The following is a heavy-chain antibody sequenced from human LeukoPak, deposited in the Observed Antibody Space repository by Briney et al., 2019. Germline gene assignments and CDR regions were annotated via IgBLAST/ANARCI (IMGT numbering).Heavy chain of an antibody. CDR3: ARVSLPPIYMDV. CDR2: INPNSGGT. J-gene: IGHJ6*03. D-gene: IGHD2-15*01. Sequence: ASVKVSCKASGYTFTGYYMHWVRQAPGQGLEWMGWINPNSGGTNYAQKFQGRVTMTRDTSISTAYMELSRLRSDDTVVYYCARVSLPPIYMDVWGKGTTVTVSS. V-gene: IGHV1-2*02. CDR1: GYTFTGYY.